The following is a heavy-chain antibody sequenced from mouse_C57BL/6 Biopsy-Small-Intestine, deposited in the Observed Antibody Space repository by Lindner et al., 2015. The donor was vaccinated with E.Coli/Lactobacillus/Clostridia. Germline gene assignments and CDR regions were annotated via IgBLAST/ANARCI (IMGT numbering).Heavy chain of an antibody. CDR2: MNPNSGNT. CDR3: ARGRGGLSGVVVVVTTAFDL. D-gene: IGHD2-12*01. CDR1: GYSFSSYD. V-gene: IGHV1-66*01. Sequence: SVKVSCKASGYSFSSYDINWVRQAPGQGLEWLGWMNPNSGNTGYAQKFQGRVSMTRNTSISVADMELSSLRSEDSAIYYCARGRGGLSGVVVVVTTAFDLWGQGTMVTVSS. J-gene: IGHJ3*02.